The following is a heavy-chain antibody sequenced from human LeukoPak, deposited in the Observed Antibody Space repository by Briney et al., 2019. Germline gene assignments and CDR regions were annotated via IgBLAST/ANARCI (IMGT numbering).Heavy chain of an antibody. J-gene: IGHJ4*02. CDR2: IYYSGST. Sequence: PSETLSLTCTVSGGSISHYYWSWIRQPPGKGLEWIGYIYYSGSTNYNPSLKSRVTISVNTSKNQFSLKLSSVTAADTAVYYCARDRYYYDSSGYYLFDYWGQGTLVTVSS. CDR1: GGSISHYY. V-gene: IGHV4-59*12. D-gene: IGHD3-22*01. CDR3: ARDRYYYDSSGYYLFDY.